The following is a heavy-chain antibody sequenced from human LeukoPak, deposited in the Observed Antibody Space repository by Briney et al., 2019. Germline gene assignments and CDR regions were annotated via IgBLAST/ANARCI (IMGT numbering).Heavy chain of an antibody. D-gene: IGHD6-13*01. V-gene: IGHV3-72*01. CDR3: ARVSAAAGTIDYYYYMDA. Sequence: GGSLRLSCAASGFTFSDHYMDWVRQAPGKGLEWVGRTRNKANSYTTEYAASVKGRFTISRDDSKNSLYLQMNSLKTEDTAVYYCARVSAAAGTIDYYYYMDAWGKGTTVTVSS. CDR2: TRNKANSYTT. J-gene: IGHJ6*03. CDR1: GFTFSDHY.